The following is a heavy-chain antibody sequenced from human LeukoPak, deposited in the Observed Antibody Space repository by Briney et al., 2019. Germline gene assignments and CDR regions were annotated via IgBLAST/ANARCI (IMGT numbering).Heavy chain of an antibody. CDR2: IYYSGST. V-gene: IGHV4-39*01. D-gene: IGHD3-22*01. Sequence: ASETLSLTCTVSGGSISSSSYYWGWIRQPPGKGLEWIGSIYYSGSTYYNPSLKGRVTISVDTSKNQFSLKLSSVTAADTAVYYCARFTYYYDSSGCAIDYWGQGTLVTVSS. CDR1: GGSISSSSYY. J-gene: IGHJ4*02. CDR3: ARFTYYYDSSGCAIDY.